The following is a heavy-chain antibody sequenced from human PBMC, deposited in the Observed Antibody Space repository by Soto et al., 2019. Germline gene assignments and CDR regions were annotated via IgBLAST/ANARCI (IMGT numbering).Heavy chain of an antibody. D-gene: IGHD2-15*01. J-gene: IGHJ5*02. CDR3: ARESPPFYCSGGSCGGWFDP. V-gene: IGHV3-48*01. CDR1: GFTFSSYS. Sequence: GGSLRLSCAASGFTFSSYSMNWVRQAPGKGLEWVSYISSSSSTIYYADSVKGRFTISRDNAKNSLYLQMNSLRAEDTAVYYCARESPPFYCSGGSCGGWFDPWGQGTLVTVSS. CDR2: ISSSSSTI.